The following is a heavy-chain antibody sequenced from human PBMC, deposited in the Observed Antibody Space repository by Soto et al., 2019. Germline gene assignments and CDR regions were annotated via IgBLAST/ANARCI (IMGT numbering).Heavy chain of an antibody. CDR2: ISYDGSNK. Sequence: QVQLVESGGGVVQPGRSLRLSCAASGFTFSSYGMHWVRQAPGKGLEWVAVISYDGSNKYYADSVKGRFTISRDNSKNTLYLQMNSLRAEDTAVYYCAKDDDHGVDYWGQGTLVTVSS. J-gene: IGHJ4*02. D-gene: IGHD1-1*01. CDR3: AKDDDHGVDY. CDR1: GFTFSSYG. V-gene: IGHV3-30*18.